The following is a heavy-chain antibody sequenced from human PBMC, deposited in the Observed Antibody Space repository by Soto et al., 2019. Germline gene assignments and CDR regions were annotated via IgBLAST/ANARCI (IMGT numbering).Heavy chain of an antibody. CDR1: GGSISSGGYY. D-gene: IGHD3-22*01. CDR3: AMGGDYYDSRGYPQGFDY. V-gene: IGHV4-31*03. CDR2: IYYSGST. J-gene: IGHJ4*02. Sequence: QVQLQESGPGLVKPSQTLSLTCTVSGGSISSGGYYWSWIRQHPGKGLEWIGYIYYSGSTYYNPSLKSRVTISGDPSKNQCSLRLSSVTAADTAVYYCAMGGDYYDSRGYPQGFDYWGQGTLVTVSS.